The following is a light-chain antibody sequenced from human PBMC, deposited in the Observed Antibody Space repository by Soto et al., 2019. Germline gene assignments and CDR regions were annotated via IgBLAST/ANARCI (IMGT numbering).Light chain of an antibody. CDR1: RSISNY. CDR2: AAS. CDR3: HQSYRAPR. V-gene: IGKV1-39*01. J-gene: IGKJ1*01. Sequence: DIQMTQSPSSLSASVGDRVTITCRASRSISNYLNWYQQKSGKVPRLLIYAASSLQPGVPSRFSGTGTGTAFTLTITSLHPDDPAPSSFHQSYRAPRFGPGTRV.